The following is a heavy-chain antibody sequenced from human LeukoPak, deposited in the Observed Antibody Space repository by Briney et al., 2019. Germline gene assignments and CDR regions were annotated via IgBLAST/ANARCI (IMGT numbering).Heavy chain of an antibody. CDR1: GFTFSDYY. D-gene: IGHD3-10*01. J-gene: IGHJ4*02. Sequence: GGSLRLSCAASGFTFSDYYMSWIRQAPGKGLEWVSYISSSRSYTNYADSVKGRFTISRDNAKNSLYLQMNSLRAEDTAVYYCARASYGSGSSPGYWGQGTLVTVSS. V-gene: IGHV3-11*06. CDR3: ARASYGSGSSPGY. CDR2: ISSSRSYT.